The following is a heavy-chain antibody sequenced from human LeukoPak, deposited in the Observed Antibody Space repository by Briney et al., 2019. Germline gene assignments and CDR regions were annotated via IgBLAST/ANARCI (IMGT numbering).Heavy chain of an antibody. CDR2: INHSGST. Sequence: SETLSLTCAVYGGSFIGYYWSWIRQPPGKGLEWIGEINHSGSTNYNPSLKSRVTISVDTSKNQFSLKLGSVTAADTAVYYCARLHFGYCSSTSCGYWGQGTLVTVSS. D-gene: IGHD2-2*03. CDR1: GGSFIGYY. J-gene: IGHJ4*02. CDR3: ARLHFGYCSSTSCGY. V-gene: IGHV4-34*01.